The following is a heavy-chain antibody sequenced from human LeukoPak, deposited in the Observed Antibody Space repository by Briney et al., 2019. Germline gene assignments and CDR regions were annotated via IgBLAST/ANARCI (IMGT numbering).Heavy chain of an antibody. D-gene: IGHD1-26*01. CDR3: ARERNGSYWGRVGAFDI. V-gene: IGHV1-2*02. Sequence: ASVKVSCKASGYTFTGYYMHWVRQAPGQGLEWMGWINPNSGGTNYAQKFQGRVTMTRDTSISTAYMELSGLRSDDTAVYYCARERNGSYWGRVGAFDIWGQGTMVTVSS. J-gene: IGHJ3*02. CDR1: GYTFTGYY. CDR2: INPNSGGT.